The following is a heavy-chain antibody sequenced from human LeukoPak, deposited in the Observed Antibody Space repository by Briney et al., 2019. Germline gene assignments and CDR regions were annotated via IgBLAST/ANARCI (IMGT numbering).Heavy chain of an antibody. CDR3: TRGFNWNYFDY. CDR1: GKSVSTNGIG. V-gene: IGHV6-1*01. Sequence: SQTLSLTCAISGKSVSTNGIGWNWIRQSPSRGLEWLGRTYYRSKWIYDFAASVKSRISISPDTSKNQFSLQLNSVTPEDTAVYYCTRGFNWNYFDYWAQGTLVTVSS. J-gene: IGHJ4*02. D-gene: IGHD1-20*01. CDR2: TYYRSKWIY.